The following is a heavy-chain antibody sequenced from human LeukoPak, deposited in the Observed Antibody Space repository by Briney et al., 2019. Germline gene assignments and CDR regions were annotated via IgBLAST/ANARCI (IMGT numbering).Heavy chain of an antibody. D-gene: IGHD2-15*01. Sequence: ASVKVSCKASGYTFTGYYMHWVRQAPGQGLEWMGWINPNSGGTNYAQKFQGRVTMTRDTSISTAYMELSRLRSDDTAVYYCASTQYCSGGSCYYGNWFDPWGQGTLVTVSS. CDR1: GYTFTGYY. V-gene: IGHV1-2*02. CDR2: INPNSGGT. J-gene: IGHJ5*02. CDR3: ASTQYCSGGSCYYGNWFDP.